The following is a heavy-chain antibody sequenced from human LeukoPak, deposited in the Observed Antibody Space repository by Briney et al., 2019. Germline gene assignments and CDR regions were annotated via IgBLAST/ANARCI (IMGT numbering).Heavy chain of an antibody. Sequence: PGGSLRLSCAASGFTFSSYAMHWVRQAPGKGLEWVAVISYDGSNKYYADSVKGRFTISRDNSKNTLYPQMNSLRAEDTAVYYCARPSTSPWGQGTLVTVSS. CDR1: GFTFSSYA. V-gene: IGHV3-30-3*01. J-gene: IGHJ5*02. D-gene: IGHD5/OR15-5a*01. CDR3: ARPSTSP. CDR2: ISYDGSNK.